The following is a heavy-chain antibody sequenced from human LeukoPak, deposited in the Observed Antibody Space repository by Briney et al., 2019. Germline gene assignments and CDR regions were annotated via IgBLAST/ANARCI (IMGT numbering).Heavy chain of an antibody. D-gene: IGHD3-16*02. Sequence: WASVKVSCKTSGYTFTGYYIQWVRQAPGQGLEWMGYINPTSGGTNYAQEFQGRVIMTRDTSISTAYMELSRLTSDDTAVYYCARGEMITFGGVIVISTFDIWGQGTMVTVS. J-gene: IGHJ3*02. CDR1: GYTFTGYY. V-gene: IGHV1-2*02. CDR2: INPTSGGT. CDR3: ARGEMITFGGVIVISTFDI.